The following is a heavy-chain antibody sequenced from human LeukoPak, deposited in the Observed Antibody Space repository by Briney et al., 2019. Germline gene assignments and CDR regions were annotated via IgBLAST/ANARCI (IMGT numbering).Heavy chain of an antibody. Sequence: ASVKVSCKASGYTFTSYGISWVRQAPGQGLEWMGWINTNTGNPTYAQGFTGRFVFSLDTSVSTAYLQISSLKAEDTAVYYCARGPWVFYDFWSGYPRNPYNWFDPWGQGTLVTVSS. D-gene: IGHD3-3*01. CDR1: GYTFTSYG. V-gene: IGHV7-4-1*02. CDR2: INTNTGNP. CDR3: ARGPWVFYDFWSGYPRNPYNWFDP. J-gene: IGHJ5*02.